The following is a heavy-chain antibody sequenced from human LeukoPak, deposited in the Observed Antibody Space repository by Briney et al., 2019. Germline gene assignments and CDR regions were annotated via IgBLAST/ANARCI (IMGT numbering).Heavy chain of an antibody. CDR3: ATGQGHGMDV. D-gene: IGHD1-14*01. CDR2: INSDGSST. CDR1: GFTFSSYW. J-gene: IGHJ6*02. Sequence: GGSLRLSCAASGFTFSSYWMHWVRQAPGKGLVWVSRINSDGSSTSYADSVKGRFTISRDNTKNTLYLQMNTLRVEDTAVYYCATGQGHGMDVWGQGTTVTVSS. V-gene: IGHV3-74*01.